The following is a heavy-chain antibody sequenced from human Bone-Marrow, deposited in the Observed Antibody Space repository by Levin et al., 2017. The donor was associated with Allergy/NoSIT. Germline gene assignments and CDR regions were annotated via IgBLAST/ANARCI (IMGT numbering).Heavy chain of an antibody. D-gene: IGHD6-19*01. J-gene: IGHJ4*02. CDR3: ARGGAVTDLYYFDY. V-gene: IGHV4-59*01. Sequence: KASETLSLTCTVSGGSLSTDSWTWIRQPPGKGLEWIGFIYYGGSTDYNPSLKSRVTISVDTSKNQFSLRLSSVTAADTAVYYCARGGAVTDLYYFDYWGQGTLVTVSS. CDR2: IYYGGST. CDR1: GGSLSTDS.